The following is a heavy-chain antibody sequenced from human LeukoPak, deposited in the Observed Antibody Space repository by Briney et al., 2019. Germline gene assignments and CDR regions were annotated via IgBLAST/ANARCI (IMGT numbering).Heavy chain of an antibody. CDR1: GGSISSYY. Sequence: SETLSLTCTVSGGSISSYYWSWIRQPPGKGLEWIGYIYYSGSTNYNPSLKSRVTISVDTSKNQFSLKLSSVTAADTAVYYCARTSVRTRSHFDYWGQGTLVTVSS. J-gene: IGHJ4*02. V-gene: IGHV4-59*01. CDR2: IYYSGST. CDR3: ARTSVRTRSHFDY. D-gene: IGHD1-14*01.